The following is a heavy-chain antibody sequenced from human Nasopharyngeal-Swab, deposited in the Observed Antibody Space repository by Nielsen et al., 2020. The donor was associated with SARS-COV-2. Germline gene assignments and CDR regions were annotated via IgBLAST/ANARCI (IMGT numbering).Heavy chain of an antibody. CDR3: ARGTADYSNPSFDY. J-gene: IGHJ4*02. CDR2: IVGSGDISGSGGST. CDR1: GYSFRTYG. D-gene: IGHD4-11*01. Sequence: GGSLRLSCVASGYSFRTYGMSWVRQAPGKGLEWVAAIVGSGDISGSGGSTYYADSVKGRFTISRDNAKNSLYLLVNSLRSEDTALYYCARGTADYSNPSFDYWGQGTLVTVPS. V-gene: IGHV3-23*01.